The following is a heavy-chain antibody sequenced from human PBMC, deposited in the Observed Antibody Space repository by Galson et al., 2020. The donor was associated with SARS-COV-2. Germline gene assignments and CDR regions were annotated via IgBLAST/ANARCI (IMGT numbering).Heavy chain of an antibody. Sequence: SETLSLTCSVSGGSVNSGDYYWGWIRQPPGKGLEWIGTVFYGGATFYNPSLKTRIIMSVDTSKNQFSLKLRSVTAADTAVYYCARPGIASGGTFYGWFDPWGQGTLVTVSS. CDR2: VFYGGAT. J-gene: IGHJ5*02. V-gene: IGHV4-39*07. CDR1: GGSVNSGDYY. D-gene: IGHD6-13*01. CDR3: ARPGIASGGTFYGWFDP.